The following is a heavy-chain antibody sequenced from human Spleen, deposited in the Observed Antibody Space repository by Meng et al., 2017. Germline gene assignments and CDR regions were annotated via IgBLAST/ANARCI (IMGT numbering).Heavy chain of an antibody. V-gene: IGHV1-69*02. Sequence: QVQLVQSGAEVKKPGSSVKVSCKASGGTFSSYTISWVRQAPGQGLEWMGRIIPILGIANYAQKFQGRVTITADKSTSTAYMELSSLRSEDTAVYYCARVRGSAEDYDLGYWGQGTLVTVSS. CDR1: GGTFSSYT. CDR3: ARVRGSAEDYDLGY. CDR2: IIPILGIA. D-gene: IGHD1-26*01. J-gene: IGHJ4*02.